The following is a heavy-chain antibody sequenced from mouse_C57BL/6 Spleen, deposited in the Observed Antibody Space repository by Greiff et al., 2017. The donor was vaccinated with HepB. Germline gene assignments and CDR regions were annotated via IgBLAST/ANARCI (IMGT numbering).Heavy chain of an antibody. J-gene: IGHJ3*01. D-gene: IGHD2-5*01. CDR3: ARSPLYYSNFRFAY. V-gene: IGHV1-85*01. Sequence: QVQLQQSGPELVKPGASVKLSCKASGYTFTSYDINWVKQRPGQGLEWIGWIYPRVGSTKYNEKFKGKATLTVDTSSSTAYMELHSLTSEDSAVYFCARSPLYYSNFRFAYWGQGTLVTVSA. CDR1: GYTFTSYD. CDR2: IYPRVGST.